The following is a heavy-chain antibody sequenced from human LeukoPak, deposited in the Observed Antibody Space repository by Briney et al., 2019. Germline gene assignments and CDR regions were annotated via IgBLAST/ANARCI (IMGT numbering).Heavy chain of an antibody. J-gene: IGHJ3*02. Sequence: GGSLRLSCAASGFTFDDYAMHWVQQAPGKGLEWVSGISWNSGSIGYADSVKGRFTISRDNAKNSLYLQMNSLRAEDTALYYCAKILGYCSSTSCYSDAFDIWGQGTMVTVSS. CDR3: AKILGYCSSTSCYSDAFDI. V-gene: IGHV3-9*01. CDR1: GFTFDDYA. CDR2: ISWNSGSI. D-gene: IGHD2-2*02.